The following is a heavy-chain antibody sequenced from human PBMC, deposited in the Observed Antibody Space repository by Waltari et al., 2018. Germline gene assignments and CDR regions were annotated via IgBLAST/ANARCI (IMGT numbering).Heavy chain of an antibody. CDR2: ISSSSSTI. CDR3: ATYYYDSSGYYYRD. J-gene: IGHJ4*02. D-gene: IGHD3-22*01. CDR1: GFTFSSYS. V-gene: IGHV3-48*04. Sequence: EVQLVESGGGLVQPGGSLRLSCAASGFTFSSYSMNWVRQAPGKGLEWVSYISSSSSTIYYADSVKGRFTISRDNAKNSLYLQMNSLRAEDTAVYFCATYYYDSSGYYYRDWGQGTLVTVSS.